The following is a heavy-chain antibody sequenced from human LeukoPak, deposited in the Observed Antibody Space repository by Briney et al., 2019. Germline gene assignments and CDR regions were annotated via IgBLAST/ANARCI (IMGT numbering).Heavy chain of an antibody. CDR2: ISYDGSNK. D-gene: IGHD2-8*01. J-gene: IGHJ6*02. CDR1: GFTFSSYD. Sequence: GGSLRLSCAASGFTFSSYDMHWVRQAPGKGLEWVAVISYDGSNKYYADSVKGRFTISRDNSKNTLSLQIHSLRAEDTAVYYCAKSARFCTNDVCYTNYYYGMDVWGQGTTVTVSS. CDR3: AKSARFCTNDVCYTNYYYGMDV. V-gene: IGHV3-30*18.